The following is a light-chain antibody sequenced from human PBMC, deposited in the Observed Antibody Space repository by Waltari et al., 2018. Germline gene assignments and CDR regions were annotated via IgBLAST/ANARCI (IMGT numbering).Light chain of an antibody. Sequence: DIQMTQSQSSLSASVGDRVTITCRASQSISNFLNWYQQKPGEAPKLLIYSASTLQSGVPSRFSGAGSGTDFSLTIISLQPEDFASYYCQQSSTTPSTFGQGTKLEIK. CDR1: QSISNF. V-gene: IGKV1-39*01. J-gene: IGKJ2*01. CDR3: QQSSTTPST. CDR2: SAS.